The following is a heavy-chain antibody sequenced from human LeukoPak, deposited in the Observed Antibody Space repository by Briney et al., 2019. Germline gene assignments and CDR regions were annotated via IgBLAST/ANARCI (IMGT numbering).Heavy chain of an antibody. CDR3: ARVYYYDNSGYGKDYFDY. Sequence: PSQTLSLTCTVSRGSISSGDYYWSRIRQPPGKGLEWIGYIYYSGSTYYNPSLKSRVTISVDTSKNQFSLKLSSVTAADTAVYYCARVYYYDNSGYGKDYFDYWGQGTLVTVSS. CDR1: RGSISSGDYY. J-gene: IGHJ4*02. D-gene: IGHD3-22*01. CDR2: IYYSGST. V-gene: IGHV4-30-4*01.